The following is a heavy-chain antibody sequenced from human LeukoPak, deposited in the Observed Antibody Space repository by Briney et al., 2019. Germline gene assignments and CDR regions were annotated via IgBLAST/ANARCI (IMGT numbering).Heavy chain of an antibody. J-gene: IGHJ5*02. D-gene: IGHD3-22*01. CDR3: ARGTMMSLGWFDP. Sequence: ASVKVSCKASGYIFTRHAMNWVRQAPGQGLEWMGWISAYNGNTNYAQKLQGRVTMTTDTSTSTAYMELRSLRSDDTAVYYCARGTMMSLGWFDPWGQGTLVTVSS. V-gene: IGHV1-18*01. CDR2: ISAYNGNT. CDR1: GYIFTRHA.